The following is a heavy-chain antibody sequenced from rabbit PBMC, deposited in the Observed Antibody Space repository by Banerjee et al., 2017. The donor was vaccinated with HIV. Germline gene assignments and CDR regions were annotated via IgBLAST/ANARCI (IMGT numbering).Heavy chain of an antibody. CDR1: GFSFSSGYY. D-gene: IGHD4-2*01. Sequence: QSLEESGGGLVKPGGTLTLTCTASGFSFSSGYYMCWVRRAPGKGLEWIACIYAGSSGNTNYASWAKGRFTISKTSSTTVTLQMTSLTVADTATYFCARGVYYAGSTDYFNLWGQGTLVTVS. J-gene: IGHJ4*01. V-gene: IGHV1S40*01. CDR3: ARGVYYAGSTDYFNL. CDR2: IYAGSSGNT.